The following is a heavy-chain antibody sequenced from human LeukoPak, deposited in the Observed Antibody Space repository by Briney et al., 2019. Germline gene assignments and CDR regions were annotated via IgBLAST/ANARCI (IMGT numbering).Heavy chain of an antibody. CDR3: ARGTEMATIPEYFQH. CDR2: ISRRSNYI. V-gene: IGHV3-21*01. D-gene: IGHD5-24*01. J-gene: IGHJ1*01. Sequence: GGSLRLSCAVSGFTFSSYCMNWVRQAPGKGPEWVSSISRRSNYIYYADSVKGRFTISRDNAKNSLYLQMNSLRAEDTAVFYCARGTEMATIPEYFQHWGQGTLVTVSS. CDR1: GFTFSSYC.